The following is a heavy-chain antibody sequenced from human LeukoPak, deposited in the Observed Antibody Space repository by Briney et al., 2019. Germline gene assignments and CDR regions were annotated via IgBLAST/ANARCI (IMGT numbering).Heavy chain of an antibody. CDR2: IYYSGST. D-gene: IGHD3-3*01. J-gene: IGHJ6*03. V-gene: IGHV4-59*11. Sequence: SETLSLTCTVSGGSISSHYWSWIRQPPGKGLEWIGYIYYSGSTNYNPSLKSRVTISVDTSKNQFSLKLSSVTAADTAVYYCARDRASTGFWSGYSGYYYYMDVWGKGTTVTVSS. CDR1: GGSISSHY. CDR3: ARDRASTGFWSGYSGYYYYMDV.